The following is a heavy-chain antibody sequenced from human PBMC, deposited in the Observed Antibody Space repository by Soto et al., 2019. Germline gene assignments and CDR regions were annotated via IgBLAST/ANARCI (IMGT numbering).Heavy chain of an antibody. D-gene: IGHD3-22*01. CDR2: IKSKTDGGTT. CDR1: GFTFSNAW. V-gene: IGHV3-15*07. Sequence: GGSLRLSCAASGFTFSNAWMNWVRQAPGKGLEWVGRIKSKTDGGTTDYAAPVKGRFTISRDDSKNTLYLQMNSLKTEDTAVYYCTTDLFPSAYDSSGYYYYWGQGTLVTVSS. J-gene: IGHJ4*02. CDR3: TTDLFPSAYDSSGYYYY.